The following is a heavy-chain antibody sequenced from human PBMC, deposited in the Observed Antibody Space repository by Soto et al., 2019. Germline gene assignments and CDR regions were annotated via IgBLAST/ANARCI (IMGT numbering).Heavy chain of an antibody. CDR2: INNDGSRT. Sequence: GGSLRLSCAASGFTFSGYWMHWVRQAPGKGLVWVSRINNDGSRTNYADSVKGRFTISRDNAKNTLYLQMNSLRAEDTAVYYCAREFTRSGCWGQGTLVTVSS. J-gene: IGHJ4*02. CDR3: AREFTRSGC. V-gene: IGHV3-74*01. CDR1: GFTFSGYW. D-gene: IGHD6-25*01.